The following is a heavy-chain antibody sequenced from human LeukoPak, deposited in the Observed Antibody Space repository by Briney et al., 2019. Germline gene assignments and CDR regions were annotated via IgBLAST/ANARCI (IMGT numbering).Heavy chain of an antibody. CDR3: ARDHSNWNYAPDF. V-gene: IGHV1-18*01. D-gene: IGHD1-7*01. CDR1: GYTFTRYG. J-gene: IGHJ4*02. Sequence: ASVKVSCKASGYTFTRYGISWVRQAPGQGLQWLGWISASNGNTNYAQKFRDRVTMSTDTSTGTAYLDVRSLTSDDTAVYYCARDHSNWNYAPDFWGQGTLVTVSS. CDR2: ISASNGNT.